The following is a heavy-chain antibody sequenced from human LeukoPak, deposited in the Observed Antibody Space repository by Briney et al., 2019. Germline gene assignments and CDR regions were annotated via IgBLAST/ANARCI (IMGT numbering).Heavy chain of an antibody. D-gene: IGHD1-26*01. V-gene: IGHV1-18*01. CDR1: GYTFTSYG. CDR2: ISAYNGNT. J-gene: IGHJ2*01. CDR3: ARASGSYGFWYFDL. Sequence: GASVKVSCKASGYTFTSYGISWVRQAPGQGLEWMGWISAYNGNTNYAQKFQGRVTITTDESTSTAFMELSSLRSEDTAVYYCARASGSYGFWYFDLWGRGTLVTVSS.